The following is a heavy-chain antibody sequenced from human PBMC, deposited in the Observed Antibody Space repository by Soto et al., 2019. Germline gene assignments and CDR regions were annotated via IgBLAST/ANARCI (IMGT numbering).Heavy chain of an antibody. CDR2: IYNSGST. CDR1: GVSISSSY. Sequence: QVPLQESGPGLVEPSETLSLTCTVSGVSISSSYSSWIRQPPGYGLEWIGYIYNSGSTNYNTSLSSRVTTAVHTSKPRFSAGLSSVTAAATAVYYSARDRAFFSGRSGDSPPDYSSYMDVWGKGTTVTVS. J-gene: IGHJ6*03. V-gene: IGHV4-59*01. CDR3: ARDRAFFSGRSGDSPPDYSSYMDV. D-gene: IGHD3-3*02.